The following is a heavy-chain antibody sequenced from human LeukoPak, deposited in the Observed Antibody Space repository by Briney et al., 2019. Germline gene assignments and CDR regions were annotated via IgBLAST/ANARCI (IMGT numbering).Heavy chain of an antibody. CDR3: ARGPNYDILTGYTWYFDY. CDR1: GASISSYY. CDR2: FYYGGST. V-gene: IGHV4-59*01. Sequence: ETLSLTCTVSGASISSYYWSWIRQPPGKGLEWIGYFYYGGSTNYNPSLKSRVTISIDTSRTQFSLKLSSVTAADTAVYYCARGPNYDILTGYTWYFDYWGQGTLVTVSS. D-gene: IGHD3-9*01. J-gene: IGHJ4*02.